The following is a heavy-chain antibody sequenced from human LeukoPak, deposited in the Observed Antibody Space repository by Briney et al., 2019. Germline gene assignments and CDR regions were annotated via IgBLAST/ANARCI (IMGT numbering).Heavy chain of an antibody. Sequence: EGSLRLSCAPSGFTFSRHGMHWVRQAPGKGLEWVAIISNDGSRKYYAHSVEGRFTISRDNSKNTLYLQMDSLRAEDTAVYYCARDRAWNYFDYWGQGTLVTVSS. J-gene: IGHJ4*02. CDR3: ARDRAWNYFDY. D-gene: IGHD3-3*01. V-gene: IGHV3-30*03. CDR2: ISNDGSRK. CDR1: GFTFSRHG.